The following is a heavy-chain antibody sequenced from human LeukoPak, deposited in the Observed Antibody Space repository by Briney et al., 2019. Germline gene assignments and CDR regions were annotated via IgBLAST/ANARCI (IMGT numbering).Heavy chain of an antibody. CDR2: IYHSGST. CDR3: ARGAQQLVVGYYFDY. D-gene: IGHD6-13*01. V-gene: IGHV4-30-2*01. CDR1: GGSISSGGYY. J-gene: IGHJ4*02. Sequence: SQTLSLTCTVSGGSISSGGYYWSWIRQPPGKGLEWIGYIYHSGSTYYNPSLKSRVTISVDRSKNQFSLKLSSVTAADTAVYYCARGAQQLVVGYYFDYWGQGTLVTVSS.